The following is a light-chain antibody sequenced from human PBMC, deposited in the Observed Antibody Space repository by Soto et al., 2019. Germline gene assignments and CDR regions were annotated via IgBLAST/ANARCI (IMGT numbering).Light chain of an antibody. J-gene: IGKJ4*01. CDR1: QGISSF. Sequence: IQLTQSPSSLSASVGDRVTITCRASQGISSFLAWYQQKPGKAPKLLIYAASTLQIGVPSRFSGSGSGTDFTLTISSLQPEDFATYYCQHLNSYPLTFGGGTNVEIK. CDR2: AAS. V-gene: IGKV1-9*01. CDR3: QHLNSYPLT.